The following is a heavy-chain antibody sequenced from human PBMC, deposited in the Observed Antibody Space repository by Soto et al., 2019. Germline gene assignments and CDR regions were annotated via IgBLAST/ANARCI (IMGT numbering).Heavy chain of an antibody. V-gene: IGHV3-30-3*01. D-gene: IGHD5-18*01. CDR2: ISYDGSNK. CDR1: GFTFSSYA. Sequence: PGGSLRLSCAASGFTFSSYAMHWVRQAPCKGLEWVAVISYDGSNKYYADSVKGRFTISRDNSKNTLYLQMNSLRAEDTAVYYCARGTAMVTRTLDYWGQGTLVTVSS. CDR3: ARGTAMVTRTLDY. J-gene: IGHJ4*02.